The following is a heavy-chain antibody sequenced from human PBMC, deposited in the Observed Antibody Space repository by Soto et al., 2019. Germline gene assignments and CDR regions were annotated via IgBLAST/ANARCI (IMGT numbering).Heavy chain of an antibody. CDR3: ARDGCSGSNCLNWFDP. V-gene: IGHV3-48*01. D-gene: IGHD2-15*01. Sequence: PGGSLRLSCAASGFTFSSYSMNWVRQAPGKGLEWVSYISSSNTTKYYADSVKGRFTISRDNAKNSLYLQMNSLRAEDTAVYYCARDGCSGSNCLNWFDPWGQGTLVTVSS. CDR1: GFTFSSYS. J-gene: IGHJ5*02. CDR2: ISSSNTTK.